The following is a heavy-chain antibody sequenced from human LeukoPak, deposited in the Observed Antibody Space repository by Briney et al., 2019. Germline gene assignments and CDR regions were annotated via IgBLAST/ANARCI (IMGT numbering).Heavy chain of an antibody. V-gene: IGHV3-23*01. CDR3: AKAGIGVVGYFDY. CDR2: IRGSGGGT. Sequence: GGSLRLSCAASGFTFSSYAMSWVRQAPGKGPEWVSAIRGSGGGTYYADTVKGRFTISRDNSKNTLYLQMNSLRDEDTALYYCAKAGIGVVGYFDYWGQGTLVTVSS. D-gene: IGHD6-19*01. CDR1: GFTFSSYA. J-gene: IGHJ4*02.